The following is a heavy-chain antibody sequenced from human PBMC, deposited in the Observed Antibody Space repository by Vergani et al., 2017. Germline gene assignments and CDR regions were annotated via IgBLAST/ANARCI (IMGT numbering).Heavy chain of an antibody. J-gene: IGHJ5*02. V-gene: IGHV4-39*02. CDR2: IYYSGST. Sequence: QLQLQESDPGLVKPSETLSLTCTVSGGSIRSTFYYWGWIRQPPGKGLEWIGTIYYSGSTYYNPSLKSRVTISVDTSKNQFSLKLNSVTAADTAVYYCARAPQYCSSTSCYIGPWFDPWGQGTLVTVSS. CDR1: GGSIRSTFYY. CDR3: ARAPQYCSSTSCYIGPWFDP. D-gene: IGHD2-2*02.